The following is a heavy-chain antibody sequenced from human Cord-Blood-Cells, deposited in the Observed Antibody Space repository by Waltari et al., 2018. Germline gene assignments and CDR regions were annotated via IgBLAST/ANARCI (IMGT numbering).Heavy chain of an antibody. V-gene: IGHV1-69*10. CDR1: GGTFSSYA. J-gene: IGHJ6*03. Sequence: QVQLVQSGAEVKKPGSSVKVSCKASGGTFSSYAISWVRQAPGQGLEWMGGSIPILGIANYAQKFQGRVTITADKSTSTAYMELSSLRSEDTAVYYCARSRGQQLVLGYYYYYYMDVWGKGTTVTVSS. D-gene: IGHD6-13*01. CDR2: SIPILGIA. CDR3: ARSRGQQLVLGYYYYYYMDV.